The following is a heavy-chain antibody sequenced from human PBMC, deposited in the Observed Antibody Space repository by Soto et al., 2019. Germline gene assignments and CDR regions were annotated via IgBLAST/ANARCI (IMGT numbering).Heavy chain of an antibody. D-gene: IGHD3-10*01. CDR3: ARLYGSGSYSNWFDP. V-gene: IGHV4-59*01. CDR2: IYYSGST. CDR1: GGSISSYY. Sequence: PSETLSLTCTVSGGSISSYYWSWIRQPPGKGLEWIGYIYYSGSTNYNPSLKSRVTISVDTSKNQFSLKLSSVTAADTAVYYCARLYGSGSYSNWFDPRGQGTLVTVSS. J-gene: IGHJ5*02.